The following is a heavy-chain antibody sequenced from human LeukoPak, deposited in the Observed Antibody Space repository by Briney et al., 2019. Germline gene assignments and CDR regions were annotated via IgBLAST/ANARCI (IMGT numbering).Heavy chain of an antibody. CDR2: IYSGGTT. J-gene: IGHJ5*02. CDR1: GFTVSGNY. Sequence: GGSLRLSCAVSGFTVSGNYMSWVRQAPGKGLEWVSLIYSGGTTYYADSVKGRFTISRDNSKNTLYLQMNSLRAEDTAVYYCARDSTTVTTRWFDPWGQGTLVTVSS. D-gene: IGHD4-17*01. V-gene: IGHV3-53*01. CDR3: ARDSTTVTTRWFDP.